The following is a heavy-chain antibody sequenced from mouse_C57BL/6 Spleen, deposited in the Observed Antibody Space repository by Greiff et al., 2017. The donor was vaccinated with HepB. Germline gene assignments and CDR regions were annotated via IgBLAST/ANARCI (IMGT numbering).Heavy chain of an antibody. J-gene: IGHJ4*01. CDR1: GFTFSDYG. V-gene: IGHV5-17*01. CDR2: ISSGSSTI. CDR3: ARFYDYDDVYYARDY. Sequence: EVKLVESGGGLVKPGGSLKLSCAASGFTFSDYGMHWVRQAPEKGLEWVAYISSGSSTIYYADTVKGRFTISRDNAKNTLFLQMTSLRSEDTAMYYCARFYDYDDVYYARDYWGQGTSVTVSS. D-gene: IGHD2-4*01.